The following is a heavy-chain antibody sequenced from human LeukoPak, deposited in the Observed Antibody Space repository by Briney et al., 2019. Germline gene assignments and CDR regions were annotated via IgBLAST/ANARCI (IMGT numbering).Heavy chain of an antibody. V-gene: IGHV1-18*01. J-gene: IGHJ4*02. D-gene: IGHD2-15*01. CDR3: ARDWHCSGGSCYSDY. Sequence: ASLKVSCKASGYTFTSYGISWMRQAPGQGLEWMGWISVYNGNTNYAQKFQGRVTMTTDTSTSTAYMELRSLRSDDTAVYYCARDWHCSGGSCYSDYWGQGTLVTVSS. CDR2: ISVYNGNT. CDR1: GYTFTSYG.